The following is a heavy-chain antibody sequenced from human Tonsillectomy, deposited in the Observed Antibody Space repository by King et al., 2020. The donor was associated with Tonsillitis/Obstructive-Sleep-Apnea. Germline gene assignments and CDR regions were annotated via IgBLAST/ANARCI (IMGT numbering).Heavy chain of an antibody. V-gene: IGHV4-34*01. D-gene: IGHD3-10*01. CDR1: GVSFSGYY. CDR2: INHSGST. CDR3: ARVGLLWFGEFWAFDI. J-gene: IGHJ3*02. Sequence: VQLQQWGAGLLKPSETLSLTCAVYGVSFSGYYWSWIRQPPGKGLEWIGEINHSGSTNYNPSLKSRVTISVDTSKNQFSLKLSSVTAADTAVYYCARVGLLWFGEFWAFDIWGQGTMVTVSS.